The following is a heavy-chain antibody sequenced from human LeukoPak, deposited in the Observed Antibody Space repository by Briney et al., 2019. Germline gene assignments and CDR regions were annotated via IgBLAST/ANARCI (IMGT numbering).Heavy chain of an antibody. J-gene: IGHJ4*02. CDR2: IYYSGST. CDR1: GGSISSYY. D-gene: IGHD6-19*01. Sequence: SETLSLTCTVSGGSISSYYWSWIRQPPGKGLEWIGYIYYSGSTNYNPSLKSRVTMSVDSSKNQFSLKLTSVTAADTAVYYCARETTLTGYSSGLGFNYWGQGTLVTVSS. V-gene: IGHV4-59*01. CDR3: ARETTLTGYSSGLGFNY.